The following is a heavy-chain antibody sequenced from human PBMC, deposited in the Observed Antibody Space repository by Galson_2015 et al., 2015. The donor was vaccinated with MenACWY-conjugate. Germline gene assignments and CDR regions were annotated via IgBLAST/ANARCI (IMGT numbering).Heavy chain of an antibody. J-gene: IGHJ6*02. CDR3: ARHPPGGRGMGV. CDR2: ISPGDSYT. CDR1: GYSFPTYW. D-gene: IGHD1-26*01. V-gene: IGHV5-51*01. Sequence: QSGAEVKKPGESLKISCTGSGYSFPTYWIGWVRQMPGKGLEWMGFISPGDSYTRYNPAFQGQVTISADKSISTAYLQLHSLQASDTAMYYCARHPPGGRGMGVWGQGTTVTVSS.